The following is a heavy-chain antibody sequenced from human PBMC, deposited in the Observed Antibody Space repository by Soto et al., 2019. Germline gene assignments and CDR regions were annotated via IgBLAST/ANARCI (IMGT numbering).Heavy chain of an antibody. D-gene: IGHD2-15*01. J-gene: IGHJ6*02. CDR1: GGSLSGYY. Sequence: SETLSLTCAVYGGSLSGYYWSWIRQPPGKGLEWIGEINHSGSTNYNPSLKSRVTISVDTSKNQFSLKLSSVTAADTAVYYCARGGGGGRIFTYYYYGMDVWGQGTTVTVSS. CDR3: ARGGGGGRIFTYYYYGMDV. CDR2: INHSGST. V-gene: IGHV4-34*01.